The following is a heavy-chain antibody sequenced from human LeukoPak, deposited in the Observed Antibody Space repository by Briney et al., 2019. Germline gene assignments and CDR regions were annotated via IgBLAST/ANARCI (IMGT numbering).Heavy chain of an antibody. D-gene: IGHD2/OR15-2a*01. CDR2: IYYTGST. CDR3: AREWTTWGAFDI. CDR1: GGSISSRTYY. Sequence: SETLSLTCTVSGGSISSRTYYWGWIRQPPGKGLEWIGSIYYTGSTFYNPSLKSRVTISVDTSKNQFSMKLSSVTAADAAVYFCAREWTTWGAFDIWGQGTMVTVSS. V-gene: IGHV4-39*07. J-gene: IGHJ3*02.